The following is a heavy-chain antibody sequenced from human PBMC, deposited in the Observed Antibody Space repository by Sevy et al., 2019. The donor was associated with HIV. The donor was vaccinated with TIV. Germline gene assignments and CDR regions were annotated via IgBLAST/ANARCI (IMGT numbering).Heavy chain of an antibody. Sequence: GGSLRLSCAASGFTFSGNWMHWVRQAPGKGLEWVANINEDGKTKYYVDSVKGRFSISRDNARNSLFLQMNNLRVDDTARYFCARAIGAGAAYWGQGTLVTVSS. D-gene: IGHD3-3*01. CDR2: INEDGKTK. CDR3: ARAIGAGAAY. CDR1: GFTFSGNW. J-gene: IGHJ4*02. V-gene: IGHV3-7*03.